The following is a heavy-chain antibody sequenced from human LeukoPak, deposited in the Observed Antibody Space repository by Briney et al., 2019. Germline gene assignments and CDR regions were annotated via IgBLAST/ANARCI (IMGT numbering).Heavy chain of an antibody. CDR3: ARSHGLY. CDR2: IQYSGST. J-gene: IGHJ4*02. V-gene: IGHV4-59*01. CDR1: GGSMNSYD. Sequence: PSETLSLTCSVSGGSMNSYDWGWIRQPPGKGLEWIGYIQYSGSTKYNPSLRSRVTISLDTPKSQFSLKLSSVTAADTAVYYCARSHGLYWGQGTRVSVSS.